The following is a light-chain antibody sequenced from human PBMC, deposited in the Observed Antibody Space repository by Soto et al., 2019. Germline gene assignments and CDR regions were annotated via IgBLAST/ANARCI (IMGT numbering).Light chain of an antibody. J-gene: IGLJ7*01. CDR2: EVS. Sequence: QSALTQPASVSGSPGQSITISCTGTSSDVGGYNYVSWYQQHPGKAPKLMIYEVSNRPSGVSNRFSGSQSGNTASLTISGLQAEDEADYYCSSYTSSSTLCVFGTGTQLTVL. V-gene: IGLV2-14*01. CDR3: SSYTSSSTLCV. CDR1: SSDVGGYNY.